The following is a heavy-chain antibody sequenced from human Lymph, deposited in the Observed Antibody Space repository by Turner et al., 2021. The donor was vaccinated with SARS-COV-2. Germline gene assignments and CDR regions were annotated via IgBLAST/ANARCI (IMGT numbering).Heavy chain of an antibody. CDR3: DKDATADRDPVDY. V-gene: IGHV3-33*05. D-gene: IGHD5-12*01. J-gene: IGHJ4*02. CDR2: EANDR. CDR1: GFTFSSYG. Sequence: QVQLVESGGGVVQPGRSLRLSCAASGFTFSSYGMRWVRQAGGKGLECVGVEANDRCNTDSAKGGLALSTIYSKNTKYPQNNNMSSEKAAVYYVDKDATADRDPVDYWGQGTLVTVSS.